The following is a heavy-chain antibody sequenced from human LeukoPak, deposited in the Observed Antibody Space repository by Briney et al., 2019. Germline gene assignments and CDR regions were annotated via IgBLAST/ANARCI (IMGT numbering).Heavy chain of an antibody. J-gene: IGHJ4*02. CDR2: IRSKAYGGTT. Sequence: GSLRLSCTASGFTFGDYAMSWFRQAPGKGLEWVGFIRSKAYGGTTEYAASVKGRFTVSRDDSKSIAYLQMNSLKTEDTAVYYCTRGGWFGELGDFDYWGQGTLVTVSS. V-gene: IGHV3-49*03. CDR1: GFTFGDYA. CDR3: TRGGWFGELGDFDY. D-gene: IGHD3-10*01.